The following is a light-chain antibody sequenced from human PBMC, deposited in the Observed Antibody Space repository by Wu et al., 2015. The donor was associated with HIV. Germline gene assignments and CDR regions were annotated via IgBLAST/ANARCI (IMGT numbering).Light chain of an antibody. CDR2: GAS. J-gene: IGKJ2*01. Sequence: EIVLTQSPATLSLSPGERATLSCRASQNLNNNLAWYQQKPGQAPRLLIYGASSRATGIPDRFSGSGSGTDFTLTITRLEPEDFAVYYCQHYGNSPMYTFGQGTKLEIK. CDR3: QHYGNSPMYT. V-gene: IGKV3-20*01. CDR1: QNLNNN.